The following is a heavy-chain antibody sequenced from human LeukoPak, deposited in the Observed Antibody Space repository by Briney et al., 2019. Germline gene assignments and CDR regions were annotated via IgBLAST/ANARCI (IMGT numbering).Heavy chain of an antibody. Sequence: GRSLRLSCVASEFDFFSYGMQWVRQAPGKGLVWVSRIFTDGSTTSYADSVKGRFTISRDNAKNTLYLEMKSLRVEDTAVYYCARELPREVTLDSWGQGTLVTLPP. CDR2: IFTDGSTT. V-gene: IGHV3-74*01. D-gene: IGHD2-21*02. J-gene: IGHJ5*01. CDR3: ARELPREVTLDS. CDR1: EFDFFSYG.